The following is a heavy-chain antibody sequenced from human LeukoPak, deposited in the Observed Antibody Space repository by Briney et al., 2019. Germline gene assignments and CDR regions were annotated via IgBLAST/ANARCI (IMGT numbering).Heavy chain of an antibody. CDR1: GYTFTSYY. Sequence: ASVKVSCKASGYTFTSYYMHWVRQAPGQGLEWMGIINPSGGRTSYAQKFQGRVTMTRDTSTSTVYMELSSLRSEDTAVYYCARGPGYCSSTSCYFFDCWGQGTLVTVSS. CDR3: ARGPGYCSSTSCYFFDC. D-gene: IGHD2-2*03. V-gene: IGHV1-46*01. CDR2: INPSGGRT. J-gene: IGHJ4*02.